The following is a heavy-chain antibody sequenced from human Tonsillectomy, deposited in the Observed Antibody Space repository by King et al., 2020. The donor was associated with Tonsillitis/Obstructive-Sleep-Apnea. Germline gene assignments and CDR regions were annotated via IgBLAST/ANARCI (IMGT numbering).Heavy chain of an antibody. D-gene: IGHD2-15*01. J-gene: IGHJ3*01. V-gene: IGHV2-5*02. CDR1: GSSLTTSGVG. CDR3: ARRRTRRDKGGDAFDV. CDR2: IYLDDDK. Sequence: TLKESGPTLVKPTQTLTLTCTFSGSSLTTSGVGVGWIRQPPGKALEWLALIYLDDDKRNSPSLKSRLSITKDTSKNQVVLTMTNMDPVDTATYYCARRRTRRDKGGDAFDVWGQGTVVTVSS.